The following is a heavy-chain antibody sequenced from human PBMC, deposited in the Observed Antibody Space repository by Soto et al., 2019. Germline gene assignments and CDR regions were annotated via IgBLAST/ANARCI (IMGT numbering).Heavy chain of an antibody. V-gene: IGHV3-48*03. CDR1: GFTFSRDE. Sequence: EGQLVESGGGLVQPRGCLRLSRAASGFTFSRDEMNWVRQAPRNGLEWIAYIQNHGYSTHYADSVKGFFTICRDNAKNTLYLQMSSLTAEDKAIYYCARGYDAGCHFGYWGQGVLVTVSS. D-gene: IGHD1-20*01. CDR3: ARGYDAGCHFGY. CDR2: IQNHGYST. J-gene: IGHJ4*02.